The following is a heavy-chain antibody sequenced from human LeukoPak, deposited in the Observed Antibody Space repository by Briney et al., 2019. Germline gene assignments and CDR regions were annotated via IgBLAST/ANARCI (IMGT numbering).Heavy chain of an antibody. Sequence: SVKVSCKASGGTFSSYAISRVRQAPGQGLEWMGGIIPSFGTANYAQKIQGRVTITADESTSTAYMEPSSLRSEDTAVYYCARHGTVPAAITWDYYFDYWGQGTLVTVSS. D-gene: IGHD2-2*01. V-gene: IGHV1-69*01. CDR3: ARHGTVPAAITWDYYFDY. CDR1: GGTFSSYA. J-gene: IGHJ4*02. CDR2: IIPSFGTA.